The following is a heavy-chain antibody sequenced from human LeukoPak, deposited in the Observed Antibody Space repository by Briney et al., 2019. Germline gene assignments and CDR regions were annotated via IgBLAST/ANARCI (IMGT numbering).Heavy chain of an antibody. CDR3: ARALRYCSSTSCYRLDY. J-gene: IGHJ4*02. CDR2: INSDGSST. Sequence: AGSLRLSCAASGFTFSSYWMHWVRQAPGKGLVWVSRINSDGSSTSYADSVKGRFTISRDNAKNTLYLQMNSLRAEDTAVYYCARALRYCSSTSCYRLDYWGQGTLVTVSS. CDR1: GFTFSSYW. V-gene: IGHV3-74*01. D-gene: IGHD2-2*02.